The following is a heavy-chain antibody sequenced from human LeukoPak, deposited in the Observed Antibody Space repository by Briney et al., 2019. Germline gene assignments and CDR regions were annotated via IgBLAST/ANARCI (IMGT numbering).Heavy chain of an antibody. D-gene: IGHD3-22*01. V-gene: IGHV3-23*01. CDR3: ERDGDIVVVITFDY. CDR1: GFTFTNYA. Sequence: GGSLRLSCAASGFTFTNYAMSWVRQAPGKGLEWVSAVSGNGGNTYYADSVEGRFTISRDNSKNTLYLQMDRLRVEDSAVYYCERDGDIVVVITFDYWGQGTLVTVSS. CDR2: VSGNGGNT. J-gene: IGHJ4*02.